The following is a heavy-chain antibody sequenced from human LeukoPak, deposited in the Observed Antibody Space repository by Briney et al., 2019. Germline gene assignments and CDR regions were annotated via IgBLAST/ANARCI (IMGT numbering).Heavy chain of an antibody. Sequence: GGSLRLSCAASGFTFSDYFLSWIRQAPGKGLECVSYITNSGTTIYYADSVKGRFTISRDNAKNSLYLQMNSLRAEDTAVYYCAREYCRSTSCYGYPDYWGQGTLVTVSS. D-gene: IGHD2-2*01. CDR3: AREYCRSTSCYGYPDY. CDR1: GFTFSDYF. V-gene: IGHV3-11*01. J-gene: IGHJ4*02. CDR2: ITNSGTTI.